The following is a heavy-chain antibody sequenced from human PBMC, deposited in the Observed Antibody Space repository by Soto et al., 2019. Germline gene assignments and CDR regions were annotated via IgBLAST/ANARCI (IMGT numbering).Heavy chain of an antibody. J-gene: IGHJ4*02. CDR1: GFTFSSYG. Sequence: QVQLVESGGGVVQPGRSLRLSCAASGFTFSSYGMHWVRQAPGKGLEWVAVISYDGNNKYYADSVKGRFTISRDNFKNTLYLQMDSLRAEHTAMYYCAKDHLETTVTTPSFWGQGTPVTVSS. CDR2: ISYDGNNK. D-gene: IGHD4-17*01. CDR3: AKDHLETTVTTPSF. V-gene: IGHV3-30*18.